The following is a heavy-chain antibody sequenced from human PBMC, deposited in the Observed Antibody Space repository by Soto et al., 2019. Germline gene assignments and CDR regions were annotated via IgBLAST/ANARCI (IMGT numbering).Heavy chain of an antibody. Sequence: QVQLVQSGAEVKKPGASVKVSCKASGYTFTSYYMHWVRQAPGQGLEWMGIINPSGGSTSYAQKFQGRVIMSRDTSTSTGYMELSSLRTEDTAVYYCACSIEYSSSSGDYWGQGTLVTVSS. D-gene: IGHD6-6*01. CDR2: INPSGGST. CDR3: ACSIEYSSSSGDY. J-gene: IGHJ4*02. CDR1: GYTFTSYY. V-gene: IGHV1-46*01.